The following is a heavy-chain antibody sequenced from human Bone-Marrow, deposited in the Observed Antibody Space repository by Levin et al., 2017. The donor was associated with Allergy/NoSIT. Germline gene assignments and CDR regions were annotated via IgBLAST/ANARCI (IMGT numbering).Heavy chain of an antibody. CDR3: ATWRVGANWYFDL. CDR2: IYSDGST. D-gene: IGHD1-1*01. Sequence: LSLTCAASGFTVSNNHMSWVRQAPGKGLEWVSFIYSDGSTYYADSVKGRFSISRDNSKNTVYLQMNSLRAEDTAVYYCATWRVGANWYFDLWGRGTLVTVSS. CDR1: GFTVSNNH. J-gene: IGHJ2*01. V-gene: IGHV3-53*01.